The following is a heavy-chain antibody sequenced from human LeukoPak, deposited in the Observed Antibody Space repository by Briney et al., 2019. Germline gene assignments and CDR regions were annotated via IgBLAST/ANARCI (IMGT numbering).Heavy chain of an antibody. CDR1: GFTFSSYA. J-gene: IGHJ4*02. V-gene: IGHV3-23*01. Sequence: PGGSLRLSCAGSGFTFSSYAMSWVRQAPGKGLEWVSAISGSGGSTYYADSVKGRFTISRDNSKNTLYLQMNSLRAEDTAVYYCAVYSGSYEVGYWGQGTLVTVSS. D-gene: IGHD1-26*01. CDR2: ISGSGGST. CDR3: AVYSGSYEVGY.